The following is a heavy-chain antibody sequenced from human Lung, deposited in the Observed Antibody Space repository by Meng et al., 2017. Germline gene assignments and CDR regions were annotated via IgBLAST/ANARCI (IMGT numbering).Heavy chain of an antibody. Sequence: GGSLRLSCAASGFTFGRYAMSWVRQAPGKGLEWVSDITGSGDDTNYAASVKGRFTISRDNSKNTLYLQMNSLRADDTAVYSCARETYDVQLHLGEVSLVGSGMDVWGQGTTVTVSS. V-gene: IGHV3-23*01. CDR1: GFTFGRYA. D-gene: IGHD3-16*01. J-gene: IGHJ6*02. CDR3: ARETYDVQLHLGEVSLVGSGMDV. CDR2: ITGSGDDT.